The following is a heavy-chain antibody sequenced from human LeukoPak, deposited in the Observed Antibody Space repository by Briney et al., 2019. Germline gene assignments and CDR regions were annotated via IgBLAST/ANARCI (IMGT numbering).Heavy chain of an antibody. V-gene: IGHV3-48*02. Sequence: GGSLRLSCTASGFTFGDYAMSWVRQAPGKGLEWVSYISSSSSAIYYADSVKGRFTISRDNAKNSLYLQMNSLRDEDTAVYYCARDLPYWGQGTLVTVSS. CDR1: GFTFGDYA. CDR2: ISSSSSAI. CDR3: ARDLPY. J-gene: IGHJ4*02.